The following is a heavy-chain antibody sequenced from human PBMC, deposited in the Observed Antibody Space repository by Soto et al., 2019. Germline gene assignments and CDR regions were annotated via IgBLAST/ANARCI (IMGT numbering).Heavy chain of an antibody. J-gene: IGHJ4*02. CDR3: AKDSNKYSSSLRGRYFDY. CDR2: ISGGGSNT. V-gene: IGHV3-23*01. CDR1: GFPFSSYV. Sequence: PGGSLRLSCAASGFPFSSYVMSWVRQAPGKGLEWVSGISGGGSNTFYADSVKGRFTISRDNSKNTLLLQMNSLGAEDTAVYYCAKDSNKYSSSLRGRYFDYWGQGSGVTAPQ. D-gene: IGHD4-4*01.